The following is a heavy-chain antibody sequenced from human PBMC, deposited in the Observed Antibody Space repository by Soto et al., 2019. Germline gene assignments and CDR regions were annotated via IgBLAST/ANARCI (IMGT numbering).Heavy chain of an antibody. V-gene: IGHV3-30*18. CDR3: AKDPRPYHDYGDYFDY. Sequence: PGGSLRLSCAASGFTFSSYGMHWVRQAPGKGLEWVAVISYDGSNKYYADSVKGRFTISRDNSKNTLYLQMNSLRAEDTAVYYCAKDPRPYHDYGDYFDYWGQGTLVTVSS. D-gene: IGHD4-17*01. CDR2: ISYDGSNK. CDR1: GFTFSSYG. J-gene: IGHJ4*02.